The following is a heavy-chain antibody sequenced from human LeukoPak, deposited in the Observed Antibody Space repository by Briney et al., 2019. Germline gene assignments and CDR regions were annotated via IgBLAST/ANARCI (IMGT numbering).Heavy chain of an antibody. CDR1: GYSFTSYW. Sequence: GESLKISCKGSGYSFTSYWIGWVRQMPGKGLEWMGIIYPGDSDTRYSPSFQGQVTISADKSISTAYLQWSSLKASDTAMYYCARRMVGADYSNYSVHYYYYMDVWGKGTTVTVSS. V-gene: IGHV5-51*01. J-gene: IGHJ6*03. CDR3: ARRMVGADYSNYSVHYYYYMDV. D-gene: IGHD4-11*01. CDR2: IYPGDSDT.